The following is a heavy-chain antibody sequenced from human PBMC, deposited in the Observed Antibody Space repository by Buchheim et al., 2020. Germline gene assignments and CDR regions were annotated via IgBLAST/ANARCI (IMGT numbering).Heavy chain of an antibody. CDR2: IYWDDDK. Sequence: QITLKESGPTLVKPTQTLTLTCTFSGFSLTTSGVGVGWIRQPPGKALEWLAVIYWDDDKRYSPSLRSRLTSTKGTSKTQVVLTMTNMDPLDTATYFCAHDSGFGGWFDSWGQGTL. D-gene: IGHD6-19*01. J-gene: IGHJ5*01. V-gene: IGHV2-5*02. CDR3: AHDSGFGGWFDS. CDR1: GFSLTTSGVG.